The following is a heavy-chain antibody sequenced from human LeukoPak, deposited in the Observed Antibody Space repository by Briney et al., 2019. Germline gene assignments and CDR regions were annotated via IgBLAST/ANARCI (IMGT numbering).Heavy chain of an antibody. CDR3: ARARKKGHYGDYTPFDY. J-gene: IGHJ4*02. D-gene: IGHD4-17*01. V-gene: IGHV1-2*02. CDR2: INPSSGGT. CDR1: GYTFTGYY. Sequence: ASVKVSCKASGYTFTGYYMHWVRQAPGQGLEWMGWINPSSGGTNYAQKFQGRVTMTRDTSISTAYMELSRLRSDDTAVYYCARARKKGHYGDYTPFDYWGQGTLVTVSS.